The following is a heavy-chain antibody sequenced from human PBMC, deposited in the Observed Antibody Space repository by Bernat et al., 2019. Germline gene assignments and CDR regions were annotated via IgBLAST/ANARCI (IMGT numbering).Heavy chain of an antibody. CDR2: IYYSGST. D-gene: IGHD3-10*01. CDR3: ARVLLWLGESLRFDY. J-gene: IGHJ4*02. CDR1: VGSIRSCGYY. Sequence: QVQLQESGPGLVKPSQTLSLTCTVSVGSIRSCGYYWSWIRQHPGKGLAWIGYIYYSGSTYYNPSLKCRVTISVDTSKNQFSLKLSSVTAADTDVYYCARVLLWLGESLRFDYWGQGTQVTVSS. V-gene: IGHV4-31*03.